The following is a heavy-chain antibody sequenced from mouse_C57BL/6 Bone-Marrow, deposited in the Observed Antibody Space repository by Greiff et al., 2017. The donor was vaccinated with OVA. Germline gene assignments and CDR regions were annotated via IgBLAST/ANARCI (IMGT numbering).Heavy chain of an antibody. D-gene: IGHD2-10*01. V-gene: IGHV1-75*01. CDR2: IFPGSGST. CDR3: ARSGAYYGNYWYFDV. J-gene: IGHJ1*03. Sequence: LQESGPELVKPGASVKISCKASGYTFTDYYINWVKQRPGQGLEWIGWIFPGSGSTYYNEKFKGKATLTVDKSSSTAYMLLSSLTSEDSAVYFCARSGAYYGNYWYFDVWGTGTTVTVSS. CDR1: GYTFTDYY.